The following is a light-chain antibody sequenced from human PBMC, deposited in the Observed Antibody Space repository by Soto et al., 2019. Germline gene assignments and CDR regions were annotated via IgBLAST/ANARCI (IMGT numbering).Light chain of an antibody. CDR2: VGTGGIVG. CDR1: SGYSNYK. V-gene: IGLV9-49*01. Sequence: QLVLTQPPSASASLGASVTLTCTLSSGYSNYKVDWYQQRPGKGPRFVMRVGTGGIVGSKGDGIPDRFSVLGSGLNRYLTIKNIQEEDESDYHCGADHGSGSNFVVVFGGGPRSPS. CDR3: GADHGSGSNFVVV. J-gene: IGLJ2*01.